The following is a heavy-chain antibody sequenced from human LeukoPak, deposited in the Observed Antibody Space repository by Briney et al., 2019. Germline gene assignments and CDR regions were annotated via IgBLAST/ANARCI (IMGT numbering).Heavy chain of an antibody. CDR2: IYYSGST. J-gene: IGHJ4*02. CDR3: ARHRYYDFWSGYLGPVPYYFDY. Sequence: PSETLSLTCTVSGGSISSGDYYWSWIRQPPGKGLEWIGYIYYSGSTYYNPSLKSRVTISVDTSKNQFSLKLSSVTAVDTAVYYCARHRYYDFWSGYLGPVPYYFDYWGQGTLVTVSS. CDR1: GGSISSGDYY. D-gene: IGHD3-3*01. V-gene: IGHV4-30-4*01.